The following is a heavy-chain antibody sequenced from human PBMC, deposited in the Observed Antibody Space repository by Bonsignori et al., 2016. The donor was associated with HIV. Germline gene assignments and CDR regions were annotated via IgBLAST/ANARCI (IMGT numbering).Heavy chain of an antibody. V-gene: IGHV1-69*10. CDR3: ARDEEPDYYDSSGYYGY. CDR2: IIPILGIA. J-gene: IGHJ4*02. D-gene: IGHD3-22*01. Sequence: WVRQAPGQGLEWMGGIIPILGIANYAQKFQGRVTITADESTSTAYMELSSLRSEDTAVYYCARDEEPDYYDSSGYYGYWGQGTLVTVSS.